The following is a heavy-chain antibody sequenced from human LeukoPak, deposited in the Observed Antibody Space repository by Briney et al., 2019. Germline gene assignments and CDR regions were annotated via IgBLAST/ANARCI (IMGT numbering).Heavy chain of an antibody. V-gene: IGHV4-4*07. J-gene: IGHJ5*02. CDR1: GGSISSYY. Sequence: PSETLSLTCTVSGGSISSYYWSWIRQPAGKGLEWIGRIYTSGSTNYNPSLESRVTMSVDTSKNQFSLKLSSVTAADTAVYYCARAGYCSSTSCLEWFDPWGQGTLVTVSS. D-gene: IGHD2-2*01. CDR3: ARAGYCSSTSCLEWFDP. CDR2: IYTSGST.